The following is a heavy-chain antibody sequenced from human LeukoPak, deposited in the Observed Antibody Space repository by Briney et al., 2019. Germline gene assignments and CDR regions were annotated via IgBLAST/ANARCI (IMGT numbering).Heavy chain of an antibody. CDR3: AKVTGGVATGPFDY. D-gene: IGHD2-21*02. V-gene: IGHV3-30*02. J-gene: IGHJ4*02. CDR2: IRYDGSIE. CDR1: GFTFSTDG. Sequence: GGSLRLSCAASGFTFSTDGMHWVRQAPGKGLEWVAFIRYDGSIEYYADSVKGRFTISRDNSKNTLYLRMNSLRVEDTAVYYCAKVTGGVATGPFDYWGQGTLVTVSS.